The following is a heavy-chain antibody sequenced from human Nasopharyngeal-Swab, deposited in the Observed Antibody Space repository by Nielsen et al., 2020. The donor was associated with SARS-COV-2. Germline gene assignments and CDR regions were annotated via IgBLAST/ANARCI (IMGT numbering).Heavy chain of an antibody. D-gene: IGHD1-26*01. CDR1: GYTFTNYG. CDR2: IRTYNGDT. J-gene: IGHJ3*02. CDR3: ARVPVYSGTYYAFDI. V-gene: IGHV1-18*01. Sequence: VKVSCKASGYTFTNYGITWVRQAPGQGLEWMAWIRTYNGDTRYAQNFQGRVTVTTDTSTTTAYMEVRSLRSDDTAVYYCARVPVYSGTYYAFDIWGQGTMVTVSS.